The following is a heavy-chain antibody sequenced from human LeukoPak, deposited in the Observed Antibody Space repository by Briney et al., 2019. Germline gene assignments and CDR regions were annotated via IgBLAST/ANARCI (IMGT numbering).Heavy chain of an antibody. V-gene: IGHV3-23*01. D-gene: IGHD3-22*01. CDR2: ISASGGST. Sequence: GGSLTLACAASGFTFISYAMSCVRHAPDKGLDSVSAISASGGSTYHADSVKGWFTISRDNSKNTVNLHMTRLRGEDTAVYYCVKVGGSGYYPDIWGQGTMVTVSS. CDR3: VKVGGSGYYPDI. CDR1: GFTFISYA. J-gene: IGHJ3*02.